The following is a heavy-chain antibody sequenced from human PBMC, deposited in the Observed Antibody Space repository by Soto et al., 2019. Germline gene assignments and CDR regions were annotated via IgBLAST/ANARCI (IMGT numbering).Heavy chain of an antibody. J-gene: IGHJ4*02. CDR2: ISAYNGNT. Sequence: ASVKVSCKASGYTFTSYGISWVRQAPGQGLEWMGWISAYNGNTNYAQKLQGRVTMTTDTSTSTAYMELRSLRSDDTAVYYCAREGRHKIYDYIWGSYRSGNYFDYWGQGTLVTVSS. V-gene: IGHV1-18*01. CDR3: AREGRHKIYDYIWGSYRSGNYFDY. CDR1: GYTFTSYG. D-gene: IGHD3-16*02.